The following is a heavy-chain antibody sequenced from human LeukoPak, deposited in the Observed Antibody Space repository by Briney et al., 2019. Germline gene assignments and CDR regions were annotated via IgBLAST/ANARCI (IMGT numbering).Heavy chain of an antibody. D-gene: IGHD3/OR15-3a*01. CDR1: GFTFSSYG. Sequence: GGTLRLSCAASGFTFSSYGMSWVRQAPGKGLEWVSAISGSGGSTYYADSVKGRFTISRDNSKNTLYLQMNSLRAEDTAVYYRARPATDWLLYFHDYWGQGTLVTVSS. CDR3: ARPATDWLLYFHDY. CDR2: ISGSGGST. V-gene: IGHV3-23*01. J-gene: IGHJ4*02.